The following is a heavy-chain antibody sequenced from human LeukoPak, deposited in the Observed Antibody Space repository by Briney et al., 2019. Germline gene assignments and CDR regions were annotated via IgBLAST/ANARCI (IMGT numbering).Heavy chain of an antibody. CDR3: TRGWGVRGDRFDY. J-gene: IGHJ4*02. CDR2: IRSKAYGGTT. V-gene: IGHV3-49*04. CDR1: GFTFGDYA. Sequence: GGSLRLSCTASGFTFGDYAMSWVRQAPGKGLEWVGFIRSKAYGGTTEYAASVKGRFTISRDDSKSIAYLQMNSLKTEDTAVYYCTRGWGVRGDRFDYWGQGTLVTVSS. D-gene: IGHD3-10*01.